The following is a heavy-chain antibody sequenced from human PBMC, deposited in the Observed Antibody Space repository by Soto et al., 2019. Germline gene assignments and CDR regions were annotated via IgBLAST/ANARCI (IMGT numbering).Heavy chain of an antibody. CDR1: GFTFSSYW. V-gene: IGHV3-74*01. CDR2: INSDGSST. Sequence: EVQLVESGGGLVQPGGSLRLSCAASGFTFSSYWMHWVRQAPGKGLVWFSRINSDGSSTSYADSVKGRFTISRDKAKNTLYLQMNSLRAEDTAVYYCARDSGITIFGVGTNWFDPWGQGTLVTVSS. J-gene: IGHJ5*02. D-gene: IGHD3-3*01. CDR3: ARDSGITIFGVGTNWFDP.